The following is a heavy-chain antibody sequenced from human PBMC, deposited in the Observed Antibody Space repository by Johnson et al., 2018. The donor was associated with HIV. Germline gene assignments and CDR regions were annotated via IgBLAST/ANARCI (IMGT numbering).Heavy chain of an antibody. J-gene: IGHJ3*02. V-gene: IGHV3-30*02. CDR2: IRYDGSNK. CDR3: AKLYSSSEDPYLDAFDI. CDR1: GFTFSSYG. Sequence: VQLVESGGGVVQPGGSLRLSCAASGFTFSSYGMHWVRQAPGKGLEWVAFIRYDGSNKYYADSVKGRFTISRDNSKNTLYLQMNSLRAEDTAVYYCAKLYSSSEDPYLDAFDIWGQGTTVTVSS. D-gene: IGHD6-13*01.